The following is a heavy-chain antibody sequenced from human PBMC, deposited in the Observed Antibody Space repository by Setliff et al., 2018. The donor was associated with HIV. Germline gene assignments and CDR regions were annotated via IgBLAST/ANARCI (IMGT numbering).Heavy chain of an antibody. V-gene: IGHV4-59*01. Sequence: SETLSLTCTVSGGSISTYYWSWLRQSPGKGLEWIGYIYYSGTISYNPSLKSRLTMSIDTSRNRFSLNLTSVTAADTAVYFCAGDPVGHYYFHSWGQGTQVTVSS. D-gene: IGHD3-10*01. CDR3: AGDPVGHYYFHS. CDR1: GGSISTYY. CDR2: IYYSGTI. J-gene: IGHJ4*02.